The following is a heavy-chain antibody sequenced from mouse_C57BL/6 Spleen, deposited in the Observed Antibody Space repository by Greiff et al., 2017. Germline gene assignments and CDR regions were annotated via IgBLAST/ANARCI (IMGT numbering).Heavy chain of an antibody. Sequence: QVQLQQPGAELVKPGASVKLSCKASGYTFTSYWMHWVKQRPGQGLEWIGMIHPNSGSTNYNEKFKSKATLTVDKSSSTAYMQLSSLTSEDSAVYYCARSGYDLYYFDYWGQGTTLTVSS. CDR2: IHPNSGST. CDR3: ARSGYDLYYFDY. V-gene: IGHV1-64*01. J-gene: IGHJ2*01. CDR1: GYTFTSYW. D-gene: IGHD2-10*02.